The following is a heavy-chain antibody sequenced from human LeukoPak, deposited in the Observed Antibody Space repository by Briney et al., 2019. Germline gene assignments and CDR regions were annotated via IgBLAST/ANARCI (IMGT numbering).Heavy chain of an antibody. CDR1: GGSISSYY. D-gene: IGHD3-22*01. CDR2: IYTSGST. Sequence: SETLSLTCTVSGGSISSYYWSWIRQPAGKGLEWIGRIYTSGSTNYNPSLKSRVTMSVDTSKNQFSLKLSSVTAADTAVYYCAREVGYYDSSGYLFDYWGQGTLVTVSS. CDR3: AREVGYYDSSGYLFDY. J-gene: IGHJ4*02. V-gene: IGHV4-4*07.